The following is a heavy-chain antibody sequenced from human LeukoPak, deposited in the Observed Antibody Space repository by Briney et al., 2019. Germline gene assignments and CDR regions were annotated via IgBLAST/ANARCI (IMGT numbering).Heavy chain of an antibody. CDR2: INHSGST. J-gene: IGHJ4*02. CDR3: ARAWGVWGSYRYPSDY. V-gene: IGHV4-34*01. CDR1: GGSFSGYY. D-gene: IGHD3-16*02. Sequence: SETLSLTCAVYGGSFSGYYWSWIRQPPGKGLEWIGEINHSGSTNYNPSLKSRVTISVDTSKNQFYLKLSSVTAADTAVYYCARAWGVWGSYRYPSDYWGLGTLVTVSS.